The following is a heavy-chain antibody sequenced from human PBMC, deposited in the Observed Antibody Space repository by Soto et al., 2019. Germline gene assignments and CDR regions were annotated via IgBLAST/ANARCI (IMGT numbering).Heavy chain of an antibody. CDR1: GGSFRSYY. D-gene: IGHD6-13*01. J-gene: IGHJ5*02. CDR2: ITHRGST. V-gene: IGHV4-34*01. CDR3: ARGTKPLAREQQPLDP. Sequence: AETLSLTCAVSGGSFRSYYLTWIRQPPEKGLEWIGEITHRGSTNYNAALKSRVTMSVDTSKNQFSLKVTSVTAAETAVYFCARGTKPLAREQQPLDPWGKGTLVTLSA.